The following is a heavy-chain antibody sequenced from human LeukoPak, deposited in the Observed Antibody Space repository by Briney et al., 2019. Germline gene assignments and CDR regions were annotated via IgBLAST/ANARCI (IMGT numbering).Heavy chain of an antibody. J-gene: IGHJ5*02. V-gene: IGHV3-21*01. Sequence: GGSLRLSCAASGFTFSSYSMTWVRQAPGKGLEWVSSISSSSSYIYYADSVKGRFTISRDNSKNTLYLQMNSLRAEDTAVYYCARDGAPGSGISWFDPWGQGTLVTVSS. CDR1: GFTFSSYS. CDR2: ISSSSSYI. D-gene: IGHD3-10*01. CDR3: ARDGAPGSGISWFDP.